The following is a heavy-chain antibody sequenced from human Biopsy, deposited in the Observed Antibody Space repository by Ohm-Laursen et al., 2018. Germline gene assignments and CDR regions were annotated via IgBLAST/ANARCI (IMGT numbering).Heavy chain of an antibody. CDR2: ISYTGSI. J-gene: IGHJ4*02. V-gene: IGHV4-59*07. Sequence: SDTLSLTWTVSGGSISGYHWSWIRKSPGKGLEWLAYISYTGSITSNPSLNGRATMSLDTSKNQFSLRLIYVTAADTAVYYCARMPHFDYWGQGILVTVSS. D-gene: IGHD2-2*01. CDR1: GGSISGYH. CDR3: ARMPHFDY.